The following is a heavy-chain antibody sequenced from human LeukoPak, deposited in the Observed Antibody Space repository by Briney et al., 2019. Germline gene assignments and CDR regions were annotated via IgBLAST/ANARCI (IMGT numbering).Heavy chain of an antibody. CDR2: IYYSGST. J-gene: IGHJ5*02. CDR3: ARDYSSGWCDN. V-gene: IGHV4-59*01. CDR1: GGSISSYY. D-gene: IGHD6-19*01. Sequence: SETLSLTCTVSGGSISSYYWSWIRKPPGKGLEWIGYIYYSGSTNYNPSLKSRVTISVDTSKNQFSLKLSSVTAADTAVYYCARDYSSGWCDNWGQGTLVTVSS.